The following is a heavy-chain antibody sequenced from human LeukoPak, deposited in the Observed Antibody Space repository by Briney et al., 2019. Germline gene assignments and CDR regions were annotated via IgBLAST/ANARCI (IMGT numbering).Heavy chain of an antibody. CDR2: ISYDGSNK. D-gene: IGHD2-15*01. V-gene: IGHV3-30*18. CDR1: GFTFSSYG. Sequence: GGSLRLSCAASGFTFSSYGMHWVRQAPGKGLEWVAVISYDGSNKYYADSVKGRFTISRDNSKNTLYLQMNSLRAEDTAVYYCEKDFHPLHRGWWGQPPPPPYFQHWGQGTLVTVSS. CDR3: EKDFHPLHRGWWGQPPPPPYFQH. J-gene: IGHJ1*01.